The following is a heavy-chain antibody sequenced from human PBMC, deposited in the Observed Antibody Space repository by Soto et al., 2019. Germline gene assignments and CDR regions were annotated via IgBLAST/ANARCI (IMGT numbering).Heavy chain of an antibody. D-gene: IGHD3-3*01. CDR2: ISYDGSNK. CDR3: ARDPSTYDFWSGQHFYYFDY. Sequence: SCKASGYTFTSYAMHWVRQAPGKGLEWVAVISYDGSNKYYADSVKGRFTISRDNSKNTLYLQMNSLRAEDTAVYYCARDPSTYDFWSGQHFYYFDYWGQGTLVTVSS. CDR1: GYTFTSYA. V-gene: IGHV3-30-3*01. J-gene: IGHJ4*02.